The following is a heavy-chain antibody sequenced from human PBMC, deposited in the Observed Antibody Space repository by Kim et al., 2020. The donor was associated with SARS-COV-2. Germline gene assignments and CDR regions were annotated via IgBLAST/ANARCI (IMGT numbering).Heavy chain of an antibody. Sequence: ADSVKGRFTISRDKSKNTLYLQMNSLRAEDTAVYYCARGVSNYYLAWFDPWGQGTLVTVSS. V-gene: IGHV3-53*01. CDR3: ARGVSNYYLAWFDP. D-gene: IGHD4-4*01. J-gene: IGHJ5*02.